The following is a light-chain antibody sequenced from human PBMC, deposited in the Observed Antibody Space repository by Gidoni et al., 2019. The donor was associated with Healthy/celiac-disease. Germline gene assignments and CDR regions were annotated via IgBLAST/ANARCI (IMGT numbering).Light chain of an antibody. CDR3: QQRSNWPPWT. J-gene: IGKJ1*01. Sequence: EIVLTQSPAPLSLSPGERATLSCRASQSVSSYLAWYQQQPGQAPRLLIYDASNRATGIPARFSGSGSGTDFTLTISSLEPEDFAVYYCQQRSNWPPWTFGQGTKVEIK. V-gene: IGKV3-11*01. CDR1: QSVSSY. CDR2: DAS.